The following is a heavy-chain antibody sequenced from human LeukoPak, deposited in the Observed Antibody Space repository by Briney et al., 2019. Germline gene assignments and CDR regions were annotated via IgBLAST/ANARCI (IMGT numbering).Heavy chain of an antibody. J-gene: IGHJ6*03. V-gene: IGHV3-74*01. CDR3: AGVRWDSSGWPPRDYYYMDV. Sequence: GGSLTLPCAASGFTFSSYWMHWLRQAPGKGLVWVSRINSDGSSTSYADPERGRFTISRDNAKNTLYRQMNSLRAEDTAVYYCAGVRWDSSGWPPRDYYYMDVWGKGTTVTVSS. D-gene: IGHD6-19*01. CDR2: INSDGSST. CDR1: GFTFSSYW.